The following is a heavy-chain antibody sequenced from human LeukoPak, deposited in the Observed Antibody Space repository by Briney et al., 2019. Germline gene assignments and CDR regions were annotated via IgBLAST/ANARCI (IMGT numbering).Heavy chain of an antibody. V-gene: IGHV3-48*01. CDR1: GFTFSLYS. D-gene: IGHD3-16*01. CDR3: ARDGGGDY. Sequence: GGSLRLSCAASGFTFSLYSMNWVRQAPGKGLEWVSYITSGSSTTYYADSVKGRFTISRDNAKNSLFLQMNSLRAEDTAVYYCARDGGGDYWGQGTLVTVSS. CDR2: ITSGSSTT. J-gene: IGHJ4*02.